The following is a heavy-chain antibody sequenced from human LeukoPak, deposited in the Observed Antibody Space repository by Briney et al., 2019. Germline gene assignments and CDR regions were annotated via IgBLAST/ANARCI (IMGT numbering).Heavy chain of an antibody. J-gene: IGHJ5*02. Sequence: SVKVSCKASGGTFSSYAISWVRQAPGQGLEWMGRIIPIFGTANYAQKFQGRVTITTDESTSTAYMELSSMRSEDTAVYYCAGGPIGARPENWVDPWGQGNLVNGFS. V-gene: IGHV1-69*05. CDR2: IIPIFGTA. CDR3: AGGPIGARPENWVDP. CDR1: GGTFSSYA. D-gene: IGHD6-6*01.